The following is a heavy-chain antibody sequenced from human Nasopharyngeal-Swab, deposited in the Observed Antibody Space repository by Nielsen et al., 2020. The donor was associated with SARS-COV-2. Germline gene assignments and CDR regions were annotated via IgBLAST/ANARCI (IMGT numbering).Heavy chain of an antibody. V-gene: IGHV2-70*11. CDR1: GFSLSTSGMC. J-gene: IGHJ6*03. D-gene: IGHD6-6*01. Sequence: SGPTLVKPTQTLTLTCTFSGFSLSTSGMCVSWIRQPPGKALEWLARIDWDDDKYYSTSLKTRLTISKDTSKNQVVLTMTNMDPVDTATYYCARDSSSSAYGYYYYMDVWDKGTTVTVSS. CDR2: IDWDDDK. CDR3: ARDSSSSAYGYYYYMDV.